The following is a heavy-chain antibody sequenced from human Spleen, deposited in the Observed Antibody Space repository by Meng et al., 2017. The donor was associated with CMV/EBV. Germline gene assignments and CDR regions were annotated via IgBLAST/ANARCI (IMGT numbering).Heavy chain of an antibody. Sequence: GGSLRLSCKGSEYSFTSYWIGWVRQMPGKGLEWMGIIYPGDSDTRYSPSFQGQVTISADKSISTAYLQWSSLKASDTAMYYCARPSYSGSYHDAFVIWGQGTMVTVSS. J-gene: IGHJ3*02. D-gene: IGHD1-26*01. CDR2: IYPGDSDT. CDR1: EYSFTSYW. V-gene: IGHV5-51*01. CDR3: ARPSYSGSYHDAFVI.